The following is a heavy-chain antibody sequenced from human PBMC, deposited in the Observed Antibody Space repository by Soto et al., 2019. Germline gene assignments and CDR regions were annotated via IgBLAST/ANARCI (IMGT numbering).Heavy chain of an antibody. V-gene: IGHV1-8*01. D-gene: IGHD5-12*01. Sequence: ASVKVSCKASGYTFTSYDINWVRQATGQGLEWMGWMNPNSGNTGYAQKFQGRVTMTRNTSISTAYMELSSLRSEDTAVYYCARSVATITPWGYYYYYGMDVWGQGTTVTVSS. CDR2: MNPNSGNT. J-gene: IGHJ6*02. CDR1: GYTFTSYD. CDR3: ARSVATITPWGYYYYYGMDV.